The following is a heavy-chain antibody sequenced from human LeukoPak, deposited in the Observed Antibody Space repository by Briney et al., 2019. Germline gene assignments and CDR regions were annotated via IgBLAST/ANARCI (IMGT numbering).Heavy chain of an antibody. CDR1: GGSFSGYY. J-gene: IGHJ4*02. Sequence: SETLSLTCAVYGGSFSGYYWSWIRQPPGKGLEWIGSIYYSGSTYYNPSLKSRVTISVDTSKNQFSLKLSSVTAADTAVYYCARRVGYKSGFDYWGQGTLVTVSS. CDR3: ARRVGYKSGFDY. V-gene: IGHV4-34*01. CDR2: IYYSGST. D-gene: IGHD5-24*01.